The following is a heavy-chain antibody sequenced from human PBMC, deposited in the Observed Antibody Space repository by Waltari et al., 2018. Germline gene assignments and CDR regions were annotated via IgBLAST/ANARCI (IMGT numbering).Heavy chain of an antibody. CDR1: GHSVHTAFY. CDR2: IYHTGSS. D-gene: IGHD6-25*01. V-gene: IGHV4-38-2*02. Sequence: QVQLRESGPGLVRSSETLSLTCTVSGHSVHTAFYWAWIRQSPGGGLEWIASIYHTGSSHYNSSLKSRVSISTDMSTKQFFLTLTHLTAADTAVYYCAEEGNTTAGLFDSWGQGTLVTVSS. J-gene: IGHJ4*02. CDR3: AEEGNTTAGLFDS.